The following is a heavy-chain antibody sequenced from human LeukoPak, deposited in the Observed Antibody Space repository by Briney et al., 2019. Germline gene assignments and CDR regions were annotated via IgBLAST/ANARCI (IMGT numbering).Heavy chain of an antibody. Sequence: SGGSLRLSCAASGFTFSSYWMHWVRQAPGKGLVWVSRINSDGCDTSYADSVKGRFTISRDNAKNTLYLHMNSLRAEDTAVYYCARGGIELWSRDYWGQGTLVTVSS. CDR1: GFTFSSYW. CDR2: INSDGCDT. V-gene: IGHV3-74*01. CDR3: ARGGIELWSRDY. D-gene: IGHD5-18*01. J-gene: IGHJ4*02.